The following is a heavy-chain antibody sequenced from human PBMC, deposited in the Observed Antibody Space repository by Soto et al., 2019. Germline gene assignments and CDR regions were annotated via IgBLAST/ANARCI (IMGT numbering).Heavy chain of an antibody. CDR2: MYNSGST. V-gene: IGHV4-31*03. Sequence: QVQLQESGPGLVKPSQTLSLTCTVSGGSISSGDYYWNWIRQHPGKGLEWIGYMYNSGSTYYNTSLKSRVTISVDTSKTQFSLKLSSVTAADTAVYYCARDRSGGSCYYDYWGQGTLVTVSS. J-gene: IGHJ4*02. CDR1: GGSISSGDYY. CDR3: ARDRSGGSCYYDY. D-gene: IGHD2-15*01.